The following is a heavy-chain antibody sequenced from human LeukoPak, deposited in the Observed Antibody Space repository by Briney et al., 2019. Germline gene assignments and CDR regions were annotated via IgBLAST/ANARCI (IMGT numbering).Heavy chain of an antibody. CDR2: ISSSSSYI. CDR3: ARDRMGYADY. Sequence: PGGSLRLSCAASGFTFSSYSMNWVRQAPGKGLEWVSSISSSSSYIYYADSVKGRFTISRDNAKNSLYLQMNSLRAEDTAGYYCARDRMGYADYWGQGTLVTVSS. V-gene: IGHV3-21*01. CDR1: GFTFSSYS. D-gene: IGHD2-8*01. J-gene: IGHJ4*02.